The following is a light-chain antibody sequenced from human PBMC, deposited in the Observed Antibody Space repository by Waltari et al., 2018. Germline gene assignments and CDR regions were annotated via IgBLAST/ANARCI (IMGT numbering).Light chain of an antibody. Sequence: QSVLTQPPSASGTPGQRVTISCSGSSSTTRSTYVNWSQQFPGTAPKLLICTISQRPLWVPDRFSGSKSGTSASLAISGLQSEDEADYYCAAWDGSLNAYVFGAGTKVTVL. CDR3: AAWDGSLNAYV. CDR1: SSTTRSTY. V-gene: IGLV1-44*01. J-gene: IGLJ1*01. CDR2: TIS.